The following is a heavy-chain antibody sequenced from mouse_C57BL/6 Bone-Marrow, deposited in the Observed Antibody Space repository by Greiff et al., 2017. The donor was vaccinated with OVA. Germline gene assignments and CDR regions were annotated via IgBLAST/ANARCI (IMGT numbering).Heavy chain of an antibody. D-gene: IGHD1-1*01. Sequence: DVQLVESGGGLVQPGGSLKLSCAASGFTFSDYYMYWVRQTPEKRLEWVAYISNGGGSTYYPDTVKGRFTISRDNAKNTLYLQMSRLKSEDTAMYYCARPDYYGSRTWFAYWGQGTLVTVSA. CDR2: ISNGGGST. J-gene: IGHJ3*01. V-gene: IGHV5-12*01. CDR3: ARPDYYGSRTWFAY. CDR1: GFTFSDYY.